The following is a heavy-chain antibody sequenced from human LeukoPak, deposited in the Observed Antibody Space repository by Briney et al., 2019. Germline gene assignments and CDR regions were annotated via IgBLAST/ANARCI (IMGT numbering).Heavy chain of an antibody. Sequence: SESLSLTCTVSGGSLSSSGYYWGWIRQPPGTSLEWIGTIYYSGSTSYNPSLKSRLTIFVDTSKSQFSLKLSSVTAADTAVYYCARHSDWELLRPFDYWGQGILVTVSS. D-gene: IGHD1-26*01. J-gene: IGHJ4*02. CDR1: GGSLSSSGYY. CDR2: IYYSGST. CDR3: ARHSDWELLRPFDY. V-gene: IGHV4-39*01.